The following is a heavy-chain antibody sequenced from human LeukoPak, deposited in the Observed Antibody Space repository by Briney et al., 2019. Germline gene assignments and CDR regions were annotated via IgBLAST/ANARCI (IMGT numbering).Heavy chain of an antibody. D-gene: IGHD3-10*01. J-gene: IGHJ6*03. Sequence: SETLSLTCTVSAGSIISNSYYFGWIRQPPGKGLEWIGSIYYSGSTYYNPSLKSRVTISVDTSKNQFSLKLSSVTAADTAVYYCAREDITMVRGVKSRYMDVWGKGTTVTVS. CDR2: IYYSGST. V-gene: IGHV4-39*07. CDR3: AREDITMVRGVKSRYMDV. CDR1: AGSIISNSYY.